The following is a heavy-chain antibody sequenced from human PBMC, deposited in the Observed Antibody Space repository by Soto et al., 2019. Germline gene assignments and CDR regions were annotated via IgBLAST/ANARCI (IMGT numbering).Heavy chain of an antibody. D-gene: IGHD3-10*01. V-gene: IGHV1-18*01. J-gene: IGHJ6*02. Sequence: QAHLVQSGGEVKKPGASVKVSCKTSGYTFTSYFITWVRQAPGQGLEWMGWISPYNGNTNYAQMSQGRVTMTTDTTTSTGYQELRSLRSDDTAVYYCARQNYYSGMDVWGQGTTVTVSS. CDR1: GYTFTSYF. CDR2: ISPYNGNT. CDR3: ARQNYYSGMDV.